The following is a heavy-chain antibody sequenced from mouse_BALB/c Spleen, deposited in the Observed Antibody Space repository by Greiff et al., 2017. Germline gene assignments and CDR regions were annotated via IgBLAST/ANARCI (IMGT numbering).Heavy chain of an antibody. CDR2: ISSGGSYT. CDR3: TRYDYDYFDY. V-gene: IGHV5-6-4*01. D-gene: IGHD2-4*01. J-gene: IGHJ2*01. Sequence: EVNLVESGGGLVKPGGSLKLSCAASGFTFSSYTMSWVRQTPEKRLEWVATISSGGSYTYYPDSVKGRFTISRDNAKNTLYLQMSSLKSEDTAMYYCTRYDYDYFDYWGQGTTLTVSS. CDR1: GFTFSSYT.